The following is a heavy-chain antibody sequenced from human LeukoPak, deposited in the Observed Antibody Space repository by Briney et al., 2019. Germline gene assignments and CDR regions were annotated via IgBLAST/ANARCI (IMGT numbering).Heavy chain of an antibody. Sequence: ASVNVSCKASGGTFSSYAISWVRQAPGQGLEWMGRIIPILGIANYAQKFQGRVTITADKSTSTAYMELSSLRSEDTAVYYCANVVGGNGADFDYWGQGTLVTVSS. D-gene: IGHD4-23*01. CDR3: ANVVGGNGADFDY. CDR1: GGTFSSYA. CDR2: IIPILGIA. V-gene: IGHV1-69*04. J-gene: IGHJ4*02.